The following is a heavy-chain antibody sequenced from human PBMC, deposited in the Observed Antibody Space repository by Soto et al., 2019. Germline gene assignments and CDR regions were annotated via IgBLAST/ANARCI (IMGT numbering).Heavy chain of an antibody. CDR2: ISGSGGST. Sequence: EVQLLESGGGLVQPGGSLRLSCAASGFTFSSYAMSWVRQAPGKGLEWVSAISGSGGSTYYADSVKGRFTISRDNSKNPLELQMNSLRAEDTAVYYCAKPSGRIADRVNGMDVWGQGTTVTVSS. V-gene: IGHV3-23*01. CDR1: GFTFSSYA. D-gene: IGHD6-6*01. CDR3: AKPSGRIADRVNGMDV. J-gene: IGHJ6*02.